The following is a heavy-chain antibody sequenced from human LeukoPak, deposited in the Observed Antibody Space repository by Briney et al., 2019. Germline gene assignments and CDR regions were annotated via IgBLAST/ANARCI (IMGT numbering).Heavy chain of an antibody. J-gene: IGHJ3*02. V-gene: IGHV1-18*01. CDR1: GYTFNSYG. D-gene: IGHD1-26*01. CDR3: ALSAGGSYPHNDAFDI. CDR2: ISGYNGKT. Sequence: ASVKVSCKASGYTFNSYGISWVRQAPGQGLEWMAWISGYNGKTNYAQKFQGRVTMTRDMSTSTVYMDLSSLRSEDTAVYYCALSAGGSYPHNDAFDIWGQGTMVTVSS.